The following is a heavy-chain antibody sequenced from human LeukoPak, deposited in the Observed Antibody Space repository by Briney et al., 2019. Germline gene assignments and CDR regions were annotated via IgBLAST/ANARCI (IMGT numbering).Heavy chain of an antibody. CDR2: IRGYDGGLST. Sequence: GGSLRLSCAASGFTFSNYAMFWVRQAPGKGLEWVSAIRGYDGGLSTSYADSVKGRFTISRDNSKNTLYLQMNSLRAEDTAVYYCAKDPNGEYLGAFDFWGQGTMVTVSS. D-gene: IGHD2/OR15-2a*01. CDR1: GFTFSNYA. J-gene: IGHJ3*01. CDR3: AKDPNGEYLGAFDF. V-gene: IGHV3-23*01.